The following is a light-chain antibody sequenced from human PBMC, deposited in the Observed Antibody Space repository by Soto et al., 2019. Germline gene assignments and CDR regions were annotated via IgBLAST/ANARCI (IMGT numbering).Light chain of an antibody. CDR1: QSVRGN. Sequence: EIVMTQSPATLSVSPGERATLSCRASQSVRGNFAWYQQKPGQSPRLLIYGASSSATSIPARFSGSGSGTEFTLTISSLQSEDFAVYYCQQYNNWPFITFGQGTRLEIK. CDR3: QQYNNWPFIT. V-gene: IGKV3-15*01. CDR2: GAS. J-gene: IGKJ5*01.